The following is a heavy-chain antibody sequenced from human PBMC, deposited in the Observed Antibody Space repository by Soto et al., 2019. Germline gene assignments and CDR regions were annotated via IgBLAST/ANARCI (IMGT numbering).Heavy chain of an antibody. Sequence: PGGSLRLSCAASGFTFSSYGMHWVRQAPGKGLEWVAVISYDGSNKYYADSVKGRFTISRDNSKNTLYLQMNSLRAEDTAVYYCAKEPGSLYDVWPGYYNRALDYWGQGTLVTVSS. CDR2: ISYDGSNK. J-gene: IGHJ4*02. CDR1: GFTFSSYG. V-gene: IGHV3-30*18. CDR3: AKEPGSLYDVWPGYYNRALDY. D-gene: IGHD3-9*01.